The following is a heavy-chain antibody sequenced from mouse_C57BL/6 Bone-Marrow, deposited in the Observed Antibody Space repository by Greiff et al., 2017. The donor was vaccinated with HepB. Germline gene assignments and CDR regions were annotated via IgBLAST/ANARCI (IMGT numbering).Heavy chain of an antibody. CDR1: GYTFTNYW. Sequence: VKLVESGAELVRPGTSVKMSCKASGYTFTNYWIGWAKQRPGHGLEWIGDIYPGGGYTNYNEKFKVKATLTADKSSSTAYMPCSSLTSGDSAIYYCASEPYVYAMHYCGQGTSVTVSS. J-gene: IGHJ4*01. CDR2: IYPGGGYT. CDR3: ASEPYVYAMHY. V-gene: IGHV1-63*01. D-gene: IGHD6-5*01.